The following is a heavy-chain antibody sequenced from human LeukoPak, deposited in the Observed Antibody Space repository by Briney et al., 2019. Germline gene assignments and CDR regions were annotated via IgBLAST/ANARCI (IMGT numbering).Heavy chain of an antibody. CDR1: GGSISSGGYY. J-gene: IGHJ4*02. V-gene: IGHV4-31*03. Sequence: SETLSLTCTVSGGSISSGGYYWSWIRQHPGKDLEWIGYIYYSGSTYYNPSLKSRVTISVDTSKNQFSLKLSSVTAADTAVYYCARAYCSSTSCPHFDYWGQGTLVTASS. D-gene: IGHD2-2*01. CDR3: ARAYCSSTSCPHFDY. CDR2: IYYSGST.